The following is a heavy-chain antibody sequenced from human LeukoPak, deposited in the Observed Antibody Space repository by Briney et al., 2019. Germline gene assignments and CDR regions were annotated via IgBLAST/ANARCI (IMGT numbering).Heavy chain of an antibody. Sequence: SVKVSCKASGGTFSSYAISWVRQAPGQGLEWMGGIVPIFGTANYAQKFQGRVTITADESTSTAYMELSSLRSEDTAVYYCAGGYSYGLYYFDYWGQGTLVTVSS. CDR2: IVPIFGTA. CDR1: GGTFSSYA. V-gene: IGHV1-69*01. D-gene: IGHD5-18*01. J-gene: IGHJ4*02. CDR3: AGGYSYGLYYFDY.